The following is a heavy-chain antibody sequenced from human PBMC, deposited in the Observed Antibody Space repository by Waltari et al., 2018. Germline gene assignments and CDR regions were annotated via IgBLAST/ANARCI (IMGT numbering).Heavy chain of an antibody. CDR1: EFTFSNYA. CDR3: ANSTLKGYY. J-gene: IGHJ4*02. CDR2: ISGSGDST. Sequence: EVQLLESGGGLAQPGGSLRLPCEASEFTFSNYAMRWVGQAPGKGVEWISGISGSGDSTYYADSVTGRFTISRDNSKNTLYLQMNSLRAEDTAVYYCANSTLKGYYWGQGTLVTVSS. V-gene: IGHV3-23*01.